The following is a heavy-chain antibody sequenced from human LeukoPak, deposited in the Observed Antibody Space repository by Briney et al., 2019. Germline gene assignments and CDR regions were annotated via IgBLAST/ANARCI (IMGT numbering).Heavy chain of an antibody. J-gene: IGHJ4*02. CDR3: ARDLDWNSPFDY. D-gene: IGHD1-7*01. V-gene: IGHV4-30-2*01. CDR2: IYHSGNT. CDR1: GGSISSGGYY. Sequence: SQTLSLTCTVSGGSISSGGYYWSWIRQPPGKGLEWIGYIYHSGNTYYNPSLKSRVTISIGRSKNQFSLKLSSVTAADTAVYYCARDLDWNSPFDYWGQGTLVTVSS.